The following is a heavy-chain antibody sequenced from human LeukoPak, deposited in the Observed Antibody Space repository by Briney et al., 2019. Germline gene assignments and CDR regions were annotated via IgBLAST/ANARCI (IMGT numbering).Heavy chain of an antibody. J-gene: IGHJ5*02. CDR2: IYFSGDT. CDR1: GDSISSGGHY. V-gene: IGHV4-39*07. D-gene: IGHD1-26*01. Sequence: SETLSLTCTVSGDSISSGGHYWGWIRQTPGKRLEWIGNIYFSGDTSYNPSLKSRLTMSVDTTKNQLFLNLDSVTAADTAVYYCTRLSHVAGAPKVSWFDPWGQGTPVTVSS. CDR3: TRLSHVAGAPKVSWFDP.